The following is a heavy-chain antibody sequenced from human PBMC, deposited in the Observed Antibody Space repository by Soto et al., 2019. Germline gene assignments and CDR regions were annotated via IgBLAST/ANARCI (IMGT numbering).Heavy chain of an antibody. J-gene: IGHJ5*02. V-gene: IGHV3-64D*08. CDR2: ISSNGGST. CDR1: GFTFSSYA. CDR3: VKDSGYSYGYVENWFDP. Sequence: PGGSLRLSCSASGFTFSSYAMHWVRQAPGKGLEYVSAISSNGGSTYYADSVKGRFTISRDNSKNTLYLQMSSLRAEDTAVYYCVKDSGYSYGYVENWFDPWGQGTLVTVSS. D-gene: IGHD5-18*01.